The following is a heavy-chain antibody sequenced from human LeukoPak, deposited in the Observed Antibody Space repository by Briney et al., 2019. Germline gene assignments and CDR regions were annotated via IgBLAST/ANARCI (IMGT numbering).Heavy chain of an antibody. Sequence: PSETLSLTCAVYGGSFSGYYWSWIRQPPGEGLEWIGEINHSRSTNYNPSLKSRVTISVDTSKNQFSLKLSSVTAADTAVYYCARQSSYYGSGSVWGQGTLVTVSS. J-gene: IGHJ4*02. CDR1: GGSFSGYY. V-gene: IGHV4-34*01. CDR3: ARQSSYYGSGSV. D-gene: IGHD3-10*01. CDR2: INHSRST.